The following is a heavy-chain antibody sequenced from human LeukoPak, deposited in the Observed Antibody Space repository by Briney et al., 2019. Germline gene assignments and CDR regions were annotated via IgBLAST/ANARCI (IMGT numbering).Heavy chain of an antibody. D-gene: IGHD2-2*01. J-gene: IGHJ4*02. CDR3: ARSHCSSTSCYAY. CDR2: IDPNGGGT. Sequence: ASVKVSCKASGYTFTDHYMHWVRQAPGQGLEWMGWIDPNGGGTNYAQKFQGRVTMTRDTSISTTYMELTSLTSDDTAMYYCARSHCSSTSCYAYWSQGTLVTVSS. CDR1: GYTFTDHY. V-gene: IGHV1-2*02.